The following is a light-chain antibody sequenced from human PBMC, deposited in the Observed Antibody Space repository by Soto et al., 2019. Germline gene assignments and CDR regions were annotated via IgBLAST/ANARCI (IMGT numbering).Light chain of an antibody. CDR2: DVT. V-gene: IGLV2-11*01. Sequence: QSALTQPRSVSGFPGQSVTLSCTGTSRDVGTFNSVSWYQQRPGKAPQLIIYDVTKRPSGVPDRFSGSKSGNTASLTSSGLQAADESEYFCCSYSGSSTWVFGGGTKLTVL. CDR1: SRDVGTFNS. CDR3: CSYSGSSTWV. J-gene: IGLJ2*01.